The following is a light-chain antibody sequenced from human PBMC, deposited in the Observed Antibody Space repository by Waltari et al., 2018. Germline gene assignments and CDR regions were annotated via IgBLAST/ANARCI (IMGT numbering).Light chain of an antibody. J-gene: IGKJ2*01. Sequence: EIVLTQSPATLSLSPGVRATLSCGASQSVSRNYLAWYQQKPGLAPRLLIYDASFRATGIPDRFSGSGSGTDFTFTISRLEAEDFAVYYCQHYDNFPHTFGQGTKLEIK. CDR1: QSVSRNY. CDR2: DAS. V-gene: IGKV3D-20*01. CDR3: QHYDNFPHT.